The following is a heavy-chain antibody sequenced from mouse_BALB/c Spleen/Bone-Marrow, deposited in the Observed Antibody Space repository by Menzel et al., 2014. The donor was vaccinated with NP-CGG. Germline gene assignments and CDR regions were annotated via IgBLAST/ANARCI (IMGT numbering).Heavy chain of an antibody. V-gene: IGHV14-3*02. J-gene: IGHJ2*01. Sequence: VTLKVCGAELVKPGASVKLSCTASGFNIXDTYMHWVKQRPEQGLEWIGRIDPANGNTKYDPKFQGKATITADTSSNTAYLQLSSLTSEDTAVYYCALYYDYDVGYWGQGTTLTVSS. CDR1: GFNIXDTY. CDR2: IDPANGNT. D-gene: IGHD2-4*01. CDR3: ALYYDYDVGY.